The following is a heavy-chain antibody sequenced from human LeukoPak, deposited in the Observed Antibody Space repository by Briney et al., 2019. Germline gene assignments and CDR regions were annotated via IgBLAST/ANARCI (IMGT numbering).Heavy chain of an antibody. CDR3: ARESYYDILTGYYRGSWFDP. CDR2: INHSGST. Sequence: SETLSLTCAVYGGSFSGYYWSWIRQPPGKGLEWIGEINHSGSTNYNPSLKSRVTISVDTSKNQFSLKLSSVTAADTAVYYCARESYYDILTGYYRGSWFDPWGQGTLVTVSS. D-gene: IGHD3-9*01. J-gene: IGHJ5*02. CDR1: GGSFSGYY. V-gene: IGHV4-34*01.